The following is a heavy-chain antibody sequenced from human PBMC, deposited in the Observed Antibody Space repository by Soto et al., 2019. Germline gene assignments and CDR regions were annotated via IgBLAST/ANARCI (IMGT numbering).Heavy chain of an antibody. Sequence: PGGSLRLSWAASSFTFSNAWVNWVRQAPGKGLEWVGRSKNKNDSYTTDYVASVKGRFSISRDESENSLYLQMNSLKTEDTAMYYCVRYCYGGACYNWGQGTLVTVSS. V-gene: IGHV3-72*01. D-gene: IGHD2-8*02. CDR2: SKNKNDSYTT. CDR3: VRYCYGGACYN. CDR1: SFTFSNAW. J-gene: IGHJ4*02.